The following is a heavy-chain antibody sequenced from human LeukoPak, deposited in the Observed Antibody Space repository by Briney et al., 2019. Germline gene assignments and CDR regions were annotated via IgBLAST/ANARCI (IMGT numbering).Heavy chain of an antibody. J-gene: IGHJ4*02. D-gene: IGHD6-13*01. CDR3: ARGGRGSSWYEK. V-gene: IGHV3-53*01. Sequence: GGSLRLSCGVSGFSVSNNHMSWVRQAPGKGLEWLSVLFSGTSTNYADSVKGRFTISRDQSKNTLYLQMNNLRAGDTALYYCARGGRGSSWYEKWGQGTLVAVSS. CDR2: LFSGTST. CDR1: GFSVSNNH.